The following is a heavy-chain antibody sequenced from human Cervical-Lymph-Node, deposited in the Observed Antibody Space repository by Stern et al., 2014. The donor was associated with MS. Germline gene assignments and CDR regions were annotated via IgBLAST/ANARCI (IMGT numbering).Heavy chain of an antibody. CDR2: IHYSGST. V-gene: IGHV4-31*03. CDR3: ARSDRLWGSFDY. CDR1: GGSISSTGYY. D-gene: IGHD3-16*01. J-gene: IGHJ4*02. Sequence: QVQLQESGPGLVKPSQTLSLTCTVSGGSISSTGYYWSWIRQHPGKGLVWVGYIHYSGSTYYNPSLKSRGTISVDTSKNQFTLNLSSVTAADTALYYCARSDRLWGSFDYWGQGRLVTVSS.